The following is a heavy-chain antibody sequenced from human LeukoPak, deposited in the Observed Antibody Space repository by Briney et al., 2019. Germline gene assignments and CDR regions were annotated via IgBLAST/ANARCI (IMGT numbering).Heavy chain of an antibody. J-gene: IGHJ3*02. CDR3: AKDKGLAFDI. CDR1: GGSVSSGDYY. CDR2: ISGSGGST. V-gene: IGHV3-23*01. Sequence: ETLSLTCTVSGGSVSSGDYYWSWIRQPPGKGLEWVSAISGSGGSTYYADSVKGRFTISRDNSKNTLYLQMNSLRAEDTAVYYCAKDKGLAFDIWGQGTMVTVSS.